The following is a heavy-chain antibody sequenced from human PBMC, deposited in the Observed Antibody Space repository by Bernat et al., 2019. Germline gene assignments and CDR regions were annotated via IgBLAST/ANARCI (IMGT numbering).Heavy chain of an antibody. CDR2: INPNSGGT. V-gene: IGHV1-2*04. D-gene: IGHD3-16*01. Sequence: QVQLVQSGAEVKKPGASVRVSCKASGYTFTGYYIHWVRQAPGQGLEWMGWINPNSGGTNNAQKLQSWATITRDTSSTTAYMGLSTLTTDHTAIDCCVRGRGTVIAFRGDRIDSWGQGTLVNVSS. CDR1: GYTFTGYY. CDR3: VRGRGTVIAFRGDRIDS. J-gene: IGHJ4*02.